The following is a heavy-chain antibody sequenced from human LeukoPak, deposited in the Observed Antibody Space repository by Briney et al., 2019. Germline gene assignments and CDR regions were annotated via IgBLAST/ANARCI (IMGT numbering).Heavy chain of an antibody. CDR1: GYTFTGYY. D-gene: IGHD3-16*01. Sequence: ASVEVSCKASGYTFTGYYMHWVRQAPGQGLEWMGWINPNSGGTNYAQKFQGRATMTRDTSISTAYMELSRLRSDDTAVYYCAREGDYRGDWFDPWGQGTLVTVSS. V-gene: IGHV1-2*02. CDR2: INPNSGGT. J-gene: IGHJ5*02. CDR3: AREGDYRGDWFDP.